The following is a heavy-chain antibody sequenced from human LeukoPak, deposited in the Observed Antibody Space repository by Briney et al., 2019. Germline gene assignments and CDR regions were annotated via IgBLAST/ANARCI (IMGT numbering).Heavy chain of an antibody. CDR2: THHSGAT. Sequence: ASETLSLTCSVSGVSITSNYWSWIRQPPGKGLEWLGYTHHSGATSYNPSLKSRSTMSLDTSNNQFSLKLGSVTAADTAVYYCARSSGHSYGDFDYWGQGNLVTVSS. V-gene: IGHV4-59*01. CDR1: GVSITSNY. J-gene: IGHJ4*02. CDR3: ARSSGHSYGDFDY. D-gene: IGHD5-18*01.